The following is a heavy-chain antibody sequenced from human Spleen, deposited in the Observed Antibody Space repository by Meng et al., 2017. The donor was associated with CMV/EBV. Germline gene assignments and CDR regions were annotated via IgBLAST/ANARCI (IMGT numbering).Heavy chain of an antibody. V-gene: IGHV3-23*01. CDR2: INTSGGTT. J-gene: IGHJ4*02. CDR1: GFTFSNYV. CDR3: ATRPGPYGGRFEN. D-gene: IGHD4-23*01. Sequence: GESLKISCAASGFTFSNYVMSWVRQAPGKGLEWVSTINTSGGTTYYTGSVKGRFTLSRDNSKNMMYLQMNSLRAEDTAVYYCATRPGPYGGRFENWGQGTLVTVSS.